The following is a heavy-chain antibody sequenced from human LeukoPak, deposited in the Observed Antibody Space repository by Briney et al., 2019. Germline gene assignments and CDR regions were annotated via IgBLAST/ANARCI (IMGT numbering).Heavy chain of an antibody. J-gene: IGHJ4*02. V-gene: IGHV4-39*01. CDR2: IYYTRST. CDR1: GGSISSSSYY. D-gene: IGHD6-13*01. CDR3: AGVGAAAGTLFDY. Sequence: SETLSLTCNVSGGSISSSSYYWGWIRQPPGKGLEWIGSIYYTRSTYYNPSLKSRVTISVDTSKNQFSLKLTSVTAADTAVYYCAGVGAAAGTLFDYWGQGTLVTVSS.